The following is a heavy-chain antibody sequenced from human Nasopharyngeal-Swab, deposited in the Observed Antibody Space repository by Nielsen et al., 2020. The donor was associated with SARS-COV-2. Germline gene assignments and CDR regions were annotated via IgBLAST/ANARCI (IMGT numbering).Heavy chain of an antibody. J-gene: IGHJ4*02. D-gene: IGHD6-19*01. V-gene: IGHV3-21*01. Sequence: GESLKIPCAASGFTFNNYNFNWVRQAPGKGLEWVSSISGSSTYIYYADSVKGRFTISRDNTKNSLYLQMNSLRAEDTAVYYCARRTGWERSFDSWGQGTLVTVSS. CDR2: ISGSSTYI. CDR3: ARRTGWERSFDS. CDR1: GFTFNNYN.